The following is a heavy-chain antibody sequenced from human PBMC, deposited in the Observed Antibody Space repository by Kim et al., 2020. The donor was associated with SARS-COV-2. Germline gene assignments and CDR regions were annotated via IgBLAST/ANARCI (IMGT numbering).Heavy chain of an antibody. D-gene: IGHD3-22*01. CDR2: ISYDGSNK. J-gene: IGHJ6*03. CDR3: AKEAGLDYYDSSGYCMDV. CDR1: GFTFSSYG. Sequence: GSLRLSCAASGFTFSSYGMHWVRQAPGKGLEWVAVISYDGSNKYYADSVKGRFTISRDNSKNTLYLQMNSLRAEDTAVYYCAKEAGLDYYDSSGYCMDV. V-gene: IGHV3-30*18.